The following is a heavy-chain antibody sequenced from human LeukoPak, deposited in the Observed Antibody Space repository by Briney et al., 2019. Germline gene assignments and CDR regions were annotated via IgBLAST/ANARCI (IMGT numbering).Heavy chain of an antibody. Sequence: GGSLRLSCAASGFTFSSYSMNWVRQAPGQGLEWLSYISTTSDVTYYADSVKGRFTISRDNAKNSLYLQMNSLRVEDTAVYFCARGGLGSWTLDYWGQGTLVTVSS. CDR1: GFTFSSYS. J-gene: IGHJ4*02. D-gene: IGHD1-26*01. CDR3: ARGGLGSWTLDY. V-gene: IGHV3-48*04. CDR2: ISTTSDVT.